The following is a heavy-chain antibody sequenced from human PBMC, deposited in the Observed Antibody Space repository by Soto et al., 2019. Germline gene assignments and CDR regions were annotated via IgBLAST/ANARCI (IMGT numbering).Heavy chain of an antibody. V-gene: IGHV1-69*13. J-gene: IGHJ6*02. CDR3: ARERATTYYYYYGMDV. CDR2: IIPIFGTA. CDR1: GGTFSSYA. Sequence: SVKVSCKASGGTFSSYAISWVRQAPGQGLEWMGGIIPIFGTANYAQKFQGRVTVTADESTSTAYMELSSLRSEDTAVYYCARERATTYYYYYGMDVWGQGTTVTVSS. D-gene: IGHD1-1*01.